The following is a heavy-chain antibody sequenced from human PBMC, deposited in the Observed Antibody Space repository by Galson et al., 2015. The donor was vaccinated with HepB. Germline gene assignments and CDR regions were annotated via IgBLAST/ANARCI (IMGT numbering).Heavy chain of an antibody. CDR2: ISESSSYI. Sequence: SLRLSCAASGFTFSTYNMNWVRQAPGKGLEWVSSISESSSYIYYADSVKGRFTISRDNAKNTLYLQMNSLRAEDTAIYYCARDPRGGRPEYWGQGTLVTVSS. J-gene: IGHJ4*02. CDR1: GFTFSTYN. CDR3: ARDPRGGRPEY. V-gene: IGHV3-21*01. D-gene: IGHD2-15*01.